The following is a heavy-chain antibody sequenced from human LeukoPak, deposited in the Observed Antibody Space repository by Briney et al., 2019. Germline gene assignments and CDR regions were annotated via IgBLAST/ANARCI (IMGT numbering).Heavy chain of an antibody. Sequence: SETLSLTCAVYGGSFSGYSWSWIRQPPGKGLEWIGEINHSGSTNYNPSLKSRVSISVDMSKNQISLKLSSVTAADTAVYYCARGGHQRFSSSRDHFDYWGQGTLVTVSS. CDR2: INHSGST. CDR3: ARGGHQRFSSSRDHFDY. D-gene: IGHD6-13*01. V-gene: IGHV4-34*01. J-gene: IGHJ4*02. CDR1: GGSFSGYS.